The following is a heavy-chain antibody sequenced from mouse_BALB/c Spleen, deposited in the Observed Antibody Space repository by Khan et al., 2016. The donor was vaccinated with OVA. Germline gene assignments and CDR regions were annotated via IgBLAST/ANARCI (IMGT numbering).Heavy chain of an antibody. Sequence: QIQLVQSGPELKKPGETVKISCKASGYTFTNYGMNWVKQAPGKGLKWMGWINTYTGEPTYADDFKGRFAFSLETSANTAYLQINNLKNEDTATYFCARSASYWFFDVWGAGTTVTFAS. CDR3: ARSASYWFFDV. D-gene: IGHD6-1*01. J-gene: IGHJ1*01. V-gene: IGHV9-3-1*01. CDR2: INTYTGEP. CDR1: GYTFTNYG.